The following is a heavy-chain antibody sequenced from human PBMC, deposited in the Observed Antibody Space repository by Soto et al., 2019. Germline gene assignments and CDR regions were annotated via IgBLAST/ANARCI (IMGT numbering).Heavy chain of an antibody. V-gene: IGHV4-31*03. CDR1: GGSITTGGTY. J-gene: IGHJ4*01. D-gene: IGHD2-2*01. CDR3: ASGTFNTTSFDF. Sequence: PSETLSLTCSVSGGSITTGGTYWSWARLLPGKGLQWVGYIYYTGAAYYNPALKSRVTISLDTSENRFSLKLTSVTAADTAVYYCASGTFNTTSFDFWGHGRQVTVSS. CDR2: IYYTGAA.